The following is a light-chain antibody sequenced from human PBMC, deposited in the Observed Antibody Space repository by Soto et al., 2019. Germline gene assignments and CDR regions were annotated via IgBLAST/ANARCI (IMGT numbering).Light chain of an antibody. Sequence: QSALTQPASVSGSPGQSIPISCTGTSSDVGNYNHVSWYQQHPDKAPKLMIYEVTKRPSGVSNRISGSKSGNTASLTISGLQAEDEADYYCSSYEGSVTNYVFGAGTKLTVL. V-gene: IGLV2-23*02. CDR1: SSDVGNYNH. CDR2: EVT. CDR3: SSYEGSVTNYV. J-gene: IGLJ1*01.